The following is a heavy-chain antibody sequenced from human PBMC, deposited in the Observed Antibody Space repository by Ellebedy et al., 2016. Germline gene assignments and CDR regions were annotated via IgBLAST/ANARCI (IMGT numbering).Heavy chain of an antibody. CDR2: IYYSGST. CDR3: ARDGFVGAYDY. J-gene: IGHJ4*02. D-gene: IGHD1-26*01. Sequence: SETLSLTCSVSGGSISSYYWSWIRQPPGKGLEWIGNIYYSGSTNYNPSLKSRVTISVDTSKNQFSLKLSSVTAADTAVYYCARDGFVGAYDYWGQGTLVTVSS. CDR1: GGSISSYY. V-gene: IGHV4-59*01.